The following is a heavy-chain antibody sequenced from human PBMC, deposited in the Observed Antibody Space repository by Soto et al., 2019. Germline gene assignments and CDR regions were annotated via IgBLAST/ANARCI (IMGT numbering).Heavy chain of an antibody. CDR2: IFFIGST. J-gene: IGHJ6*02. V-gene: IGHV4-39*01. D-gene: IGHD6-19*01. CDR1: GGSISSSTHY. CDR3: SRQVTIAVAGGDHYYGMDV. Sequence: PSETLSLTCTVSGGSISSSTHYWGWIRQPPGKGLEWFGIIFFIGSTYYNPSLKSRVTISVDTSKNLFFLKLSSVTAADMAVFYFSRQVTIAVAGGDHYYGMDVWGQGTTVTVSS.